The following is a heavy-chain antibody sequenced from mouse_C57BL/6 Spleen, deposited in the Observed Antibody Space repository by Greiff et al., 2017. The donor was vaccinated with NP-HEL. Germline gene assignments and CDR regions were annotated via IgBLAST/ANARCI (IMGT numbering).Heavy chain of an antibody. CDR3: ARGIGDY. CDR2: IDPSDSYT. CDR1: GYTFTSYW. J-gene: IGHJ2*01. V-gene: IGHV1-50*01. Sequence: VQLQQSGAELVKPGASVKLSCKASGYTFTSYWMQWVKQRPGQGLEWIGEIDPSDSYTNYNQKFKGKATLTVDTSSSTAYMQLSSLTSEDSAVYYCARGIGDYWGQGTTLTVSS.